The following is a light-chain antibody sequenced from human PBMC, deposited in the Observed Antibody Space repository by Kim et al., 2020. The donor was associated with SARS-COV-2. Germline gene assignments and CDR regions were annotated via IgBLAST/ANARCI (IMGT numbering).Light chain of an antibody. Sequence: DIQLTQSPSFLSTSVGDRVTITCRASQGISSYLAWYQQKPGKAPKLLIYAASTLQSGVPSRFSGSGSGTEFTLTISSLQPEDFATYYCQQLNNYPLTLGGGTKVDIK. CDR3: QQLNNYPLT. CDR2: AAS. V-gene: IGKV1-9*01. J-gene: IGKJ4*01. CDR1: QGISSY.